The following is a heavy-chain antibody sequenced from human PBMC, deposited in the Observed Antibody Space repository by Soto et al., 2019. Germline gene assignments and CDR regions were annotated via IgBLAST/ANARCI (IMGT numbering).Heavy chain of an antibody. D-gene: IGHD2-15*01. CDR1: GDSVSSNSAA. J-gene: IGHJ5*02. Sequence: LSQTLSLTCAISGDSVSSNSAAWNWIRQSPSRGLEWLGRTYYRSKRYNDHAVSVKSRITINPDTSKNQFSLQLNSVTPEDTAVYYCARKYCSGGSCRNCFDPWGQGTLVTVSS. V-gene: IGHV6-1*01. CDR3: ARKYCSGGSCRNCFDP. CDR2: TYYRSKRYN.